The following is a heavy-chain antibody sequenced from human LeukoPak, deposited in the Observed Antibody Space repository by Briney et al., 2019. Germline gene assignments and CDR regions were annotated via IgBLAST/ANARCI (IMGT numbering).Heavy chain of an antibody. Sequence: SETLSLTCTVSGGSISSSSYYWGWIRQPPGKGLEWIGSIYYSGSTYYNPSLKSRVTISVDTSKNQFSLKLSSVTAADTAVYYCARESSPSIAAAGYYYYYMDVWGKGTTVTVSS. CDR1: GGSISSSSYY. CDR2: IYYSGST. J-gene: IGHJ6*03. D-gene: IGHD6-13*01. V-gene: IGHV4-39*07. CDR3: ARESSPSIAAAGYYYYYMDV.